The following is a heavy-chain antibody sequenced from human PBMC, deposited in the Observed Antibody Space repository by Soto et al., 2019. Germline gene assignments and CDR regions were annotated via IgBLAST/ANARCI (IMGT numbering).Heavy chain of an antibody. CDR2: IYHRGTT. Sequence: QVQLQESGPGLVKPSGTLSLTCAVSGGSISDNNWWSWVRQPPGKGLEWIGEIYHRGTTNYNPPLKSRVTISMDKSKNQISMVLNSVTAADSAVYYCARHIGVAGTRGFDYWGKGTLVTVSS. CDR3: ARHIGVAGTRGFDY. V-gene: IGHV4-4*02. CDR1: GGSISDNNW. J-gene: IGHJ4*02. D-gene: IGHD6-19*01.